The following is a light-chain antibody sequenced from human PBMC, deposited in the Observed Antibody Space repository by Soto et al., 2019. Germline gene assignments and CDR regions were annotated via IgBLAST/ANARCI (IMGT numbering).Light chain of an antibody. CDR1: NSNIGAGYD. Sequence: QSVLTQPPSVSGAPGQRVTISCTGSNSNIGAGYDVHWYQQLPGTAPKLLMYGNTNRPSGVPDRFSGSKSGTSASLAITGRQAEDEADYYCQSYDSSLSGLYVFGTGTKLTVL. CDR3: QSYDSSLSGLYV. J-gene: IGLJ1*01. CDR2: GNT. V-gene: IGLV1-40*01.